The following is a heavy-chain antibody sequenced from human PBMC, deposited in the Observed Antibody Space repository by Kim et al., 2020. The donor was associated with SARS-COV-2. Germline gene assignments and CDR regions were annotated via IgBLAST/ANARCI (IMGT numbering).Heavy chain of an antibody. CDR1: GLTFSSHG. V-gene: IGHV3-33*01. CDR3: ASAFGEFYPFDF. D-gene: IGHD3-10*01. J-gene: IGHJ4*02. CDR2: IWFDGTKK. Sequence: GGSLRLSCATSGLTFSSHGMHWVRQAPGKGLEWVAGIWFDGTKKYYVDSVKGRFTISRDNSRNTLYLHMDSLRAGDTALYFCASAFGEFYPFDFWGRGTL.